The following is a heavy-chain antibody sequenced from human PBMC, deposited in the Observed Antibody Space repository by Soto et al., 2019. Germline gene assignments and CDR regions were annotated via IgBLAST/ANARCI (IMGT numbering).Heavy chain of an antibody. V-gene: IGHV1-46*01. D-gene: IGHD3-22*01. CDR2: INPSGGST. CDR3: ARAVYYYDSSGSYDAFDI. Sequence: ASVKVSCKXSGYTFTSYYMHWVRQAPGQGLEWMGIINPSGGSTSYAQKFQGRVTMTRDTSTSTVYMELSSLRSEDTAVYYCARAVYYYDSSGSYDAFDIWGQGTMVTVSS. J-gene: IGHJ3*02. CDR1: GYTFTSYY.